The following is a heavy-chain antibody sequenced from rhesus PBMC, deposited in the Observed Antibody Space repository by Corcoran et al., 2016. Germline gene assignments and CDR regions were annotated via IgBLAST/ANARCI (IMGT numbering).Heavy chain of an antibody. V-gene: IGHV4S10*01. CDR2: IYGSSTST. D-gene: IGHD6-31*01. CDR1: GGSISDSYR. CDR3: ARWEYSSGWYYFDY. J-gene: IGHJ4*01. Sequence: QVQLQESGPGVVKPSETLSLTCAVSGGSISDSYRWSWIRQPPGKGLELIGYIYGSSTSTNYNPSRKSRVTISKDTSKNQFSVKLSYVTAADTAVYYCARWEYSSGWYYFDYWGQGVLVTVSS.